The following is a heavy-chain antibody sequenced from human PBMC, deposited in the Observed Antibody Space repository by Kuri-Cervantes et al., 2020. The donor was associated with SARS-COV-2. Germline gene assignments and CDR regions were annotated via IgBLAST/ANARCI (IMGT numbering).Heavy chain of an antibody. V-gene: IGHV3-21*01. CDR1: GFTFSSYD. CDR2: ISSSSSYI. D-gene: IGHD5-18*01. J-gene: IGHJ4*02. Sequence: GESLKISCAACGFTFSSYDMHWVRQATGKGLEWVSSISSSSSYIYYADSVKGRFTISRDNAKNSLYLQMNSLRAEDTAVYYCARDFGYLNSYGYDWGQGTLVTVSS. CDR3: ARDFGYLNSYGYD.